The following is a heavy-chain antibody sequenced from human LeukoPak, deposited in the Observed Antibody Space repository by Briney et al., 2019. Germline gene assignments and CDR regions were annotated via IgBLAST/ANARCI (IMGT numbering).Heavy chain of an antibody. J-gene: IGHJ4*02. V-gene: IGHV6-1*01. Sequence: SQTLSLTCAISGDTVSGNSGAWIWIRQSPSRVLEWLGRTYYMSKWFHEYAVSVKGRIIISPDTANNQFSLHLSSVTADDTGVYHCARALERYYFDFWGQGTLVTVSS. CDR2: TYYMSKWFH. CDR3: ARALERYYFDF. CDR1: GDTVSGNSGA. D-gene: IGHD1-1*01.